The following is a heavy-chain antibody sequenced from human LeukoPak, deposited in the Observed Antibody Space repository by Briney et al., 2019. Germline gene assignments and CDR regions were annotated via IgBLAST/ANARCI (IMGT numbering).Heavy chain of an antibody. J-gene: IGHJ3*02. CDR2: VFHTGST. CDR3: ARGSGWLDI. D-gene: IGHD6-19*01. V-gene: IGHV4-59*01. Sequence: SETLSLTCTVSGGSITSYYWSWVRQPPGKGREWIGYVFHTGSTNYNPSLKSPATMSLDTSKKQFSLKLSSVTAADTAVYYCARGSGWLDIWGQGTMVTVSS. CDR1: GGSITSYY.